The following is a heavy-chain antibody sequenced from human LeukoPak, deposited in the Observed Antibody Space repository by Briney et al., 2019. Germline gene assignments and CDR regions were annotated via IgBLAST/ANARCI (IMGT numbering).Heavy chain of an antibody. V-gene: IGHV3-9*01. CDR3: AIPIAGSSHEYFQH. J-gene: IGHJ1*01. Sequence: GGSLRLSCAASGFTFDDYAMHWVRQAPGKGLEWVSGISWNSGSIGYADSVKGRFTISRDNAKNSLYLQMNSLRAEDTALYYCAIPIAGSSHEYFQHWGQGTLVIVSS. CDR2: ISWNSGSI. CDR1: GFTFDDYA. D-gene: IGHD6-13*01.